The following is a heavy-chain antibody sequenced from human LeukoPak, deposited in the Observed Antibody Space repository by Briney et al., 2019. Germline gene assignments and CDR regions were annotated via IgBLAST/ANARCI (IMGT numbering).Heavy chain of an antibody. CDR2: INSDGTSI. CDR3: ARGSYSFDS. D-gene: IGHD2-15*01. V-gene: IGHV3-74*01. J-gene: IGHJ4*01. CDR1: GFTFSTYW. Sequence: GGSLRLSCAASGFTFSTYWMQWVRHVRGKGLVWVSRINSDGTSIIYADSVKGRFTISRDNAKNTLYLQLDSLRAEDTAVYSCARGSYSFDSWGHGTLVTVSS.